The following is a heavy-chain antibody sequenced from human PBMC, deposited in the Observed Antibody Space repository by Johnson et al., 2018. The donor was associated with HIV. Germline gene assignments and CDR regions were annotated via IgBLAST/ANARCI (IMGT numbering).Heavy chain of an antibody. D-gene: IGHD5-18*01. CDR1: GFTFSTYA. CDR2: ISYDGSTK. J-gene: IGHJ3*01. V-gene: IGHV3-30-3*01. Sequence: QVQLVESGGGVVQPGRSLRLSCAASGFTFSTYAIHWVRQAPSKGLEWVAIISYDGSTKYYADSVKGRFTISRDNSKNSLYLQMNTLRAEDTAVYYCARDQRGGYSYGDAFDFWGQGTVVSVST. CDR3: ARDQRGGYSYGDAFDF.